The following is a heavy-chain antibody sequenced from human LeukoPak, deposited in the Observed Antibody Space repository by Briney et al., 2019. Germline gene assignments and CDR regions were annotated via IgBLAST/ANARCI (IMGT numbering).Heavy chain of an antibody. J-gene: IGHJ5*02. CDR3: ARRSVYVLATEGKWTSP. CDR1: GGTFSSYA. D-gene: IGHD5/OR15-5a*01. V-gene: IGHV1-69*01. Sequence: SVKVSCKASGGTFSSYAISWVRQAPGQGLEWMGWIIPNFGTANYAQKLQGRVTITADESTSTAYMELGSLRSDDTAVYYCARRSVYVLATEGKWTSPGGQGTPVTASS. CDR2: IIPNFGTA.